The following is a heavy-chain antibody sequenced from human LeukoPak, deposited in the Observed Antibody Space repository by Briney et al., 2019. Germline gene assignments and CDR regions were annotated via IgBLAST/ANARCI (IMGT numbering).Heavy chain of an antibody. CDR1: GYSISTGYY. CDR3: ARDGVVVPAAMLGYYYYYYMDV. V-gene: IGHV4-38-2*02. Sequence: SETLSLTCTVSGYSISTGYYWDWIRQPPGKGLEWIGTFYHGGSTYYNPSLKSRVTISVDTSKNQFSLNLASVTAADTAVYYCARDGVVVPAAMLGYYYYYYMDVWGKGTTVTISS. J-gene: IGHJ6*03. CDR2: FYHGGST. D-gene: IGHD2-2*01.